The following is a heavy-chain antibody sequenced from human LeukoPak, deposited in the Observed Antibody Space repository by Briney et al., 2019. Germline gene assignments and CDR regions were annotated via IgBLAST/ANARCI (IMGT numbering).Heavy chain of an antibody. Sequence: PSETLSLTCTVSADSISSSTYYWAWIRQPPGKGLEWIGNIYYSGSTYYNPSLKGRVTMSIDTSKNHFSLELSSVTAADMAVYYCARGLYDGGSWFHFDSWGQGTLVAVSS. CDR3: ARGLYDGGSWFHFDS. V-gene: IGHV4-39*02. CDR2: IYYSGST. J-gene: IGHJ4*02. CDR1: ADSISSSTYY. D-gene: IGHD6-13*01.